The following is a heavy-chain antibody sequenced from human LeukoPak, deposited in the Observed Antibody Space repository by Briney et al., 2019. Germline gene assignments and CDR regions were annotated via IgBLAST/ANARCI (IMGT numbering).Heavy chain of an antibody. D-gene: IGHD4-23*01. CDR2: ISYDGSNK. Sequence: GGSLRLSCAASGFTFSSYAMHWVRQAPGKGLEWVAVISYDGSNKYYADSVKGGFTISRDNSKNTLYLQMNSLRAEDTAVYYCARDYYGGSPFDYWGQGTLVTVSS. CDR3: ARDYYGGSPFDY. CDR1: GFTFSSYA. V-gene: IGHV3-30-3*01. J-gene: IGHJ4*02.